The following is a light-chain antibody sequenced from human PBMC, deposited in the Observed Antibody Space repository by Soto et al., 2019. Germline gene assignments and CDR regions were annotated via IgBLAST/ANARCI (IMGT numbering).Light chain of an antibody. CDR2: KAS. V-gene: IGKV1-5*03. CDR3: QHYNSYSEA. Sequence: DLQMTQSPSTLSASVGDRVTISFRASQGIRNDLGWYQQKPGKAPKLLIYKASTLKSGVPSRFSGSGSGTEFTLTISSLQPDDFATYYCQHYNSYSEAFGQGTKVDIK. J-gene: IGKJ1*01. CDR1: QGIRND.